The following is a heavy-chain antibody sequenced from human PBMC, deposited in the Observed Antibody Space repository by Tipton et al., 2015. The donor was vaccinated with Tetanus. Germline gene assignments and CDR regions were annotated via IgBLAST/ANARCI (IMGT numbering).Heavy chain of an antibody. V-gene: IGHV3-30-3*01. CDR3: AREFYYDSSGYYYALDY. CDR2: ISYDGSNK. D-gene: IGHD3-22*01. Sequence: SLRLSCAASGFTFSSYAMHWVRQAPGKGLEWVAVISYDGSNKYYADSVKGRFTISRDNSENTLYLQMNSLRAEDTAVYYCAREFYYDSSGYYYALDYWGQGTLVTVSS. J-gene: IGHJ4*02. CDR1: GFTFSSYA.